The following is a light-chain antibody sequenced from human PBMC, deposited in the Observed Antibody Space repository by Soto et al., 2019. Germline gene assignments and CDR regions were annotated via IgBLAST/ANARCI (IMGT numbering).Light chain of an antibody. Sequence: EIVLTQSPGTLSLSPGERVTLSCRASQSVSSNYLAWYQQKPGQAPRLLIYGASSRATGIPDTFRGSGSGTDFTLTISRLEPEDFAVYYCQQYGTSLITFGPGTKVDIK. J-gene: IGKJ3*01. CDR2: GAS. CDR1: QSVSSNY. V-gene: IGKV3-20*01. CDR3: QQYGTSLIT.